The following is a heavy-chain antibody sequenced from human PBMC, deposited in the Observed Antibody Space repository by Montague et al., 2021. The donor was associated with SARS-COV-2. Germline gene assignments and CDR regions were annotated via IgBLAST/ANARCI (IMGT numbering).Heavy chain of an antibody. V-gene: IGHV4-34*01. Sequence: SETLSLTCAVSGGSFSGYYWSWIRQPPGKGLEWIGEINHSGSTNYNPSLLSRGTISVDTSKNQFSLKLSSVTAADTAVYYCARFRYHGSGTYLGMDVWGQGTTVTVSS. CDR1: GGSFSGYY. J-gene: IGHJ6*02. D-gene: IGHD3-10*01. CDR3: ARFRYHGSGTYLGMDV. CDR2: INHSGST.